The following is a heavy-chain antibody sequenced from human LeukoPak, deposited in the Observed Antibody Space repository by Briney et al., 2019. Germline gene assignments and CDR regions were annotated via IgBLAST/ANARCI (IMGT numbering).Heavy chain of an antibody. CDR1: GYTFTIYY. Sequence: ASVSVPSTASGYTFTIYYIHLVRQAPGQGREWRGIINPSGGSTSYAQKFQGRVTMTRDTSTSTVYMELSSLRSEDTAVYYCARDVLRFTYGMDVWGQGTTVTVSS. V-gene: IGHV1-46*01. D-gene: IGHD3-3*01. CDR2: INPSGGST. J-gene: IGHJ6*02. CDR3: ARDVLRFTYGMDV.